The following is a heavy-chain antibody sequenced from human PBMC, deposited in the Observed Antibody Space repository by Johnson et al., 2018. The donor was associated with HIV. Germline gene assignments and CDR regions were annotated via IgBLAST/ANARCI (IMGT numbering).Heavy chain of an antibody. J-gene: IGHJ3*02. Sequence: VQLVESGGGVVQPGRSLRLSCAASGFTFSSYAMHWVRQAPGKGLEWVAVISYDGSNKYYADSVTGRFTISRDNSKNTLYLQMNSLRAEDTAVYYCARALPAIVVPTVAFDIWGQGTMVTVSS. CDR3: ARALPAIVVPTVAFDI. V-gene: IGHV3-30-3*01. CDR1: GFTFSSYA. D-gene: IGHD3-22*01. CDR2: ISYDGSNK.